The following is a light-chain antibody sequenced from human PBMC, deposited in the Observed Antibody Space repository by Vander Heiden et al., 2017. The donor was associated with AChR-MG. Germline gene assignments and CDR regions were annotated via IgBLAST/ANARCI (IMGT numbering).Light chain of an antibody. CDR1: QGINSY. CDR2: GAS. J-gene: IGKJ3*01. CDR3: QQYASYPSVT. V-gene: IGKV1-8*01. Sequence: AIRMTQSPSSLSASTGDRVTITCRASQGINSYLAWFQQKPGKAPKILIYGASTLQSGVPSRFSGSGYGTDFTLTISNRQSEDFASYYCQQYASYPSVTFGHGTKVEVK.